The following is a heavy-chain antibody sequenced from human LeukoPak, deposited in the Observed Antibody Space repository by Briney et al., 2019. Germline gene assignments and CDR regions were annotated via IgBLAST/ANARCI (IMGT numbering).Heavy chain of an antibody. CDR3: QKTAYDILTGYYSGVSLRYMDV. Sequence: SETLSITCAVYGGSFSGYYWSWIRQPPGKGLASNGGINHSGSTNYNPSLKSRVTISVDTSKNQVSLQLSSVTAADTVFFFKQKTAYDILTGYYSGVSLRYMDVWGKGTTVTVSS. V-gene: IGHV4-34*01. D-gene: IGHD3-9*01. CDR1: GGSFSGYY. J-gene: IGHJ6*03. CDR2: INHSGST.